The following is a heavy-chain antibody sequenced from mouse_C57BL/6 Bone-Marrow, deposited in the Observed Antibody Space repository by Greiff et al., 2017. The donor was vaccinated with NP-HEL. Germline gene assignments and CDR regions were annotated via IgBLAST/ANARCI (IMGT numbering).Heavy chain of an antibody. CDR3: ATGAYGSSLAWFAY. J-gene: IGHJ3*01. Sequence: VQLQQPGAELVRPGSSVKLSCKASGYTFTSYWMHWVKQRPIQGLEWIGNIDPSDSETHYNQKFKDKATLTVDKSSSTAYMQLSSLTSEDSAVYYCATGAYGSSLAWFAYWGQGTLVTVSA. CDR2: IDPSDSET. V-gene: IGHV1-52*01. D-gene: IGHD1-1*01. CDR1: GYTFTSYW.